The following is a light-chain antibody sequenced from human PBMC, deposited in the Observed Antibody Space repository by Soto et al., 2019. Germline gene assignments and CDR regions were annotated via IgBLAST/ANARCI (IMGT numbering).Light chain of an antibody. CDR3: SSYTTSSTPCV. J-gene: IGLJ1*01. V-gene: IGLV2-14*01. CDR2: DVS. CDR1: SSDVGGYNY. Sequence: QSVLTQPVSVSGSPGQSITISCTGTSSDVGGYNYVSWYQQHPGKAPKLMIYDVSNRPSGVSNRFSGSKSGNTASLTISGLQADDEADYYCSSYTTSSTPCVFGTGTKVTVL.